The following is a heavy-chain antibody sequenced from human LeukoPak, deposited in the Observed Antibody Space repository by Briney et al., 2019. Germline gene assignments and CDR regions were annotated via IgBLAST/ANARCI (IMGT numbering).Heavy chain of an antibody. CDR3: ARGLASGHLDY. Sequence: ASVKVSCKASGGTCSSYAISWVRQAPGQGLEWMGRIIPILGIANYAQKFQGRVTITADKSTSTAYMELSSLRSEDTAVYYCARGLASGHLDYWGQGTLVTVSS. D-gene: IGHD3-10*01. CDR1: GGTCSSYA. CDR2: IIPILGIA. V-gene: IGHV1-69*04. J-gene: IGHJ4*02.